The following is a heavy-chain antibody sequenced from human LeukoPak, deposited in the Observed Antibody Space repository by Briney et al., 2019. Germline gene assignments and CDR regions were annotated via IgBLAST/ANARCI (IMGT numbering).Heavy chain of an antibody. CDR2: IRYDGNNK. V-gene: IGHV3-30*02. Sequence: GGSLRLSCAASGFTFNTYGMHWVRQAPGKGLEWVAFIRYDGNNKNYADSVEGRFTISRDNSKNTLYLQMSSLRPEDTAVYYCARDLGQYYDTSDNWFDPWGQGTLVTVSS. D-gene: IGHD3-22*01. J-gene: IGHJ5*02. CDR3: ARDLGQYYDTSDNWFDP. CDR1: GFTFNTYG.